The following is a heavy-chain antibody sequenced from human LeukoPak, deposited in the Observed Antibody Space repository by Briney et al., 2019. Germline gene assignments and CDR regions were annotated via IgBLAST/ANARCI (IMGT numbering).Heavy chain of an antibody. CDR1: GFTFSDYW. V-gene: IGHV3-74*01. J-gene: IGHJ4*02. CDR3: ASGPSPYGSDY. Sequence: GGSLRLSCAASGFTFSDYWMHWVRQPPGKGLVLVSRINSGGSSTAHADSVKGRFTISRDNAKNTLYLQMNSLRAEDTAVYYCASGPSPYGSDYWGQGTLVTVSS. D-gene: IGHD3-10*01. CDR2: INSGGSST.